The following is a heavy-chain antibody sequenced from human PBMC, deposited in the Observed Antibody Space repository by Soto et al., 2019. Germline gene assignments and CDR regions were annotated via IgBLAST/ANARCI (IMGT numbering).Heavy chain of an antibody. J-gene: IGHJ4*02. V-gene: IGHV1-2*02. Sequence: ASVKVSCKASGYTFTGYYMHWVRQAPGQGLEWMGWINPNSGGTNYAQKFQGRVTITADKSTSTAYMELSSLRSEDTAVYYCARGDVDIVATNFDYWGQGTLVTVSS. CDR1: GYTFTGYY. CDR2: INPNSGGT. D-gene: IGHD5-12*01. CDR3: ARGDVDIVATNFDY.